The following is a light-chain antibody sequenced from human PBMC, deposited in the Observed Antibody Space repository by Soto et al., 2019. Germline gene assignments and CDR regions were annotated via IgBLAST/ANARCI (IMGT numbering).Light chain of an antibody. J-gene: IGLJ2*01. CDR2: NNN. Sequence: QSVLTQPPSASGTPGQRVTISCSGSSSNIGTNVVDWYQQLPGTAPKLRIYNNNQRPSGVPDRFSGSKSGTSASLAISGIQSEDEADYYCAAWDDSLIGLLFGGGTKLTVL. V-gene: IGLV1-44*01. CDR1: SSNIGTNV. CDR3: AAWDDSLIGLL.